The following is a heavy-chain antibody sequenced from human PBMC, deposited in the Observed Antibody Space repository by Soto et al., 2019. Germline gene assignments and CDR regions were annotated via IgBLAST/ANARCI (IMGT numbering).Heavy chain of an antibody. CDR3: ARESPDYYYYMDV. CDR2: IIPILGIA. V-gene: IGHV1-69*08. J-gene: IGHJ6*03. CDR1: GGTFSSYT. Sequence: QVQLVQSGAEVKKPGSSVKVSCKASGGTFSSYTISWVRQAPGQGLEWMGRIIPILGIANYAQKFQCRVTITADKSTSTAYMELSSLRSEDTAVYYCARESPDYYYYMDVWGKGTTVTVSS.